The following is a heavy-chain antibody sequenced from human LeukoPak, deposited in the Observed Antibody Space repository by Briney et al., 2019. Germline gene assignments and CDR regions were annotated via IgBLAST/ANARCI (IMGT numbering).Heavy chain of an antibody. CDR3: AKEGQQLVWGLLRYYFDY. J-gene: IGHJ4*02. D-gene: IGHD6-13*01. Sequence: SGGSLRLSCAASGFTFNNYGMSWVRQAPGKGLEWVSGISGSGDSTYYADSVKGRFTISRDNSKNTLYLQMNSLRAEDTAVYYCAKEGQQLVWGLLRYYFDYWGQGTLVTVSS. CDR2: ISGSGDST. V-gene: IGHV3-23*01. CDR1: GFTFNNYG.